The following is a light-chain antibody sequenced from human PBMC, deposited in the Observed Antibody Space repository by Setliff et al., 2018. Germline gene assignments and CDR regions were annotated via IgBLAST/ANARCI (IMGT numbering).Light chain of an antibody. Sequence: SVLTQPPSASGSPGQSVTISCTGTSNDVWGHNYVSWYQQHPGKAPQLIIYDVTKRPSGVPDRFSGSKSGNTASLTVSGLQAEDEAEYYCSSYADSNIFLFGSGTKVTV. CDR1: SNDVWGHNY. J-gene: IGLJ1*01. V-gene: IGLV2-8*01. CDR3: SSYADSNIFL. CDR2: DVT.